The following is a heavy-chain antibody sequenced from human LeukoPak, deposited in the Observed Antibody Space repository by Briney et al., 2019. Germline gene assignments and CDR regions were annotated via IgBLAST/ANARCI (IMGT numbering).Heavy chain of an antibody. CDR2: IRYDGSNK. CDR1: GFTFSSYG. D-gene: IGHD6-13*01. Sequence: GGSLRLSCAASGFTFSSYGMHWVRQAPGKGLEWVAFIRYDGSNKYYADSVKGRFTISRDNSKNTLYLQMNSLRAEDTAVYYCAKMGPDSSSWSRGGNDAFDIWGQGTMVTVSS. J-gene: IGHJ3*02. CDR3: AKMGPDSSSWSRGGNDAFDI. V-gene: IGHV3-30*02.